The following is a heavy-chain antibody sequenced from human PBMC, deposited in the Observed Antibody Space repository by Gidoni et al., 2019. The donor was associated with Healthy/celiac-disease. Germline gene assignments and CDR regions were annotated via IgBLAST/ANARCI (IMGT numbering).Heavy chain of an antibody. CDR2: ISSSSSYI. CDR3: ARDRYLAYFDY. D-gene: IGHD1-20*01. CDR1: GFTFSSYS. Sequence: EVQLVESGGGLVKPGGSLRLSCAASGFTFSSYSMNWVRQAPGKGLEWVSYISSSSSYIYYADSVKGRFTISIDNAKNSLYLQMNSLRAEDTAVYYCARDRYLAYFDYWGQGTLVTVSS. J-gene: IGHJ4*02. V-gene: IGHV3-21*01.